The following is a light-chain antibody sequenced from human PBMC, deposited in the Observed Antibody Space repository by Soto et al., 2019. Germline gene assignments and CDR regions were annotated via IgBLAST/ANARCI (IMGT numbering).Light chain of an antibody. CDR2: AAY. V-gene: IGKV1-27*01. J-gene: IGKJ4*01. Sequence: DVQMTQAPSSLSASVGDRVTITCRASPGISNYLAWYQQKPRKVPKLLIYAAYILQSGVPSRFSGSGSGKDFTLAISSLQPEDVATYYGQEYNSAPLTFGGGTKVEIK. CDR1: PGISNY. CDR3: QEYNSAPLT.